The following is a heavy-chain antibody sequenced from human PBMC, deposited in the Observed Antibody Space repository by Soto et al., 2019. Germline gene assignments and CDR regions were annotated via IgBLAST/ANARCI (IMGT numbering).Heavy chain of an antibody. CDR3: ARALVGATTYFDY. J-gene: IGHJ4*02. CDR1: GYTFTSYA. D-gene: IGHD1-26*01. CDR2: INAGNGNT. Sequence: GASVKVSCKASGYTFTSYAMHWVRQAPGQRLEWMGWINAGNGNTKYSQKFQGRVTITRDTSASTAYMELSSLRSEDTAVYYCARALVGATTYFDYWGQGTLVTVSS. V-gene: IGHV1-3*01.